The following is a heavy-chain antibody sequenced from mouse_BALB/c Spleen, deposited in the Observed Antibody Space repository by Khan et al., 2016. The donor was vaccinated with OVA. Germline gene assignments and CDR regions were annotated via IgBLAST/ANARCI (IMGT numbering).Heavy chain of an antibody. D-gene: IGHD2-14*01. CDR1: GYTFTSNT. V-gene: IGHV1-4*01. Sequence: QVQLKESGAELARPGASVKMSCKASGYTFTSNTMHWVKQRPGQGLEWIGYINPRSSYTNYNQKFKDKATLTADKSSSTAYMQLSSLKSEDSAVYYSARRTKKYTMDYWGQGTSVTVSS. J-gene: IGHJ4*01. CDR3: ARRTKKYTMDY. CDR2: INPRSSYT.